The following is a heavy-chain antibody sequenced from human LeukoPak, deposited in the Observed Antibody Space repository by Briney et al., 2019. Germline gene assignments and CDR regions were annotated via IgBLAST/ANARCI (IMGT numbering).Heavy chain of an antibody. CDR1: GYKFTNYG. V-gene: IGHV1-18*01. D-gene: IGHD5-12*01. CDR2: ISPYNSNT. CDR3: ARGGYSGTEKPNDY. J-gene: IGHJ4*02. Sequence: GASVKVTCKASGYKFTNYGISWVRQAPGQGLEWMGWISPYNSNTYYAQNLQGRVTMTTDTSTSTTYMELRSLRSDDTAVYYCARGGYSGTEKPNDYWGPGTLVTVSS.